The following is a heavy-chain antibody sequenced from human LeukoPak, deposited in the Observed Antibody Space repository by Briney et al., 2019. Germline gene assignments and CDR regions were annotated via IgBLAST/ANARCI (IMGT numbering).Heavy chain of an antibody. CDR2: IYYSGST. J-gene: IGHJ4*02. Sequence: SETLSLTCTVSGGSISGYYWSWIRQPPGKGLEWIGCIYYSGSTNYSPSLKSRVTISVDTSKNQFSLKLSSVTAADTAVYYCARHPGMRYSGSYVDYWGQGTLVTVSS. D-gene: IGHD1-26*01. V-gene: IGHV4-59*08. CDR1: GGSISGYY. CDR3: ARHPGMRYSGSYVDY.